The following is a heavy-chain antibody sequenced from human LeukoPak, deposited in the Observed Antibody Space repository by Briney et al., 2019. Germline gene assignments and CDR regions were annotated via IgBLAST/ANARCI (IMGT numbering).Heavy chain of an antibody. D-gene: IGHD2-2*01. CDR1: GFTFSSYA. J-gene: IGHJ4*02. V-gene: IGHV3-23*01. CDR2: ISGSGGST. Sequence: PGGSLRLSCAASGFTFSSYAMRWVRQAPGKGLEWVSGISGSGGSTYYADSVKGRFTIARDNSKNTLYLQMNSLRAEDTAVYYCAKGNCRGTSCHSDYWGQGTLVTVSS. CDR3: AKGNCRGTSCHSDY.